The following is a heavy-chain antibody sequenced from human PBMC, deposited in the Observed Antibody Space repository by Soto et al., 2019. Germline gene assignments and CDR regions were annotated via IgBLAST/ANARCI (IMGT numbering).Heavy chain of an antibody. D-gene: IGHD5-18*01. CDR1: GGSFSGYY. CDR2: INHSGST. J-gene: IGHJ6*02. CDR3: ARGRVQLWLVYYYGMDV. V-gene: IGHV4-34*01. Sequence: SETLSLTCAVYGGSFSGYYWSWIRQPPGKGLEWIGEINHSGSTNYNPSLKSRVTISVDTSKNQFSLKLSSVTAADTAVYYCARGRVQLWLVYYYGMDVWGQGTAVTVSS.